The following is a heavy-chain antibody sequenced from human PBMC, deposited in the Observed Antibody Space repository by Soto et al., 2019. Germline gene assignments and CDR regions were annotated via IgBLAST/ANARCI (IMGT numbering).Heavy chain of an antibody. CDR2: IYWNDEQ. Sequence: QITLKESGPTLVKPTQTLTLTCTFSGFSLTSGEVGVGWIRQPPGEALEWLALIYWNDEQYYNPSLRNRLTITRDTSKNQVVITMTNMDPGDTDTDYCAHRLPGPSGYDVWGQGTTVTVSS. CDR3: AHRLPGPSGYDV. CDR1: GFSLTSGEVG. V-gene: IGHV2-5*01. D-gene: IGHD6-13*01. J-gene: IGHJ6*02.